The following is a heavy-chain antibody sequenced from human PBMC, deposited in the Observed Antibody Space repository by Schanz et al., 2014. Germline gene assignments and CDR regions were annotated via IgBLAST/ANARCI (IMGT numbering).Heavy chain of an antibody. CDR1: GFTFSDYY. CDR2: ISSSGSTT. D-gene: IGHD1-20*01. CDR3: ARRGRYNWNDYGMDV. V-gene: IGHV3-11*01. Sequence: VQVVESGGGLVQPGGSLRLSCAVSGFTFSDYYMSWIRQAPGKGLEWVSYISSSGSTTHYADSVKGRFTISRDNAKNSLYLQMNSLRAEDTAVYYCARRGRYNWNDYGMDVWGQGTTVTVSS. J-gene: IGHJ6*02.